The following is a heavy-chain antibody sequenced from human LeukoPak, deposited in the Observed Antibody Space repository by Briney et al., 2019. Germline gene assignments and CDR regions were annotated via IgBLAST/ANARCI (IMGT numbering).Heavy chain of an antibody. CDR1: GFTFSDYY. D-gene: IGHD6-6*01. Sequence: GGSLRLSCAASGFTFSDYYMSWIRQAPGKGREWVVYISSSSSYTKYADSVKGRFTISRDNAKNSLYPQMNSLRAEDTAVYYCARGEYSSSSTIDYWGQGTLVTVSS. J-gene: IGHJ4*02. CDR3: ARGEYSSSSTIDY. V-gene: IGHV3-11*06. CDR2: ISSSSSYT.